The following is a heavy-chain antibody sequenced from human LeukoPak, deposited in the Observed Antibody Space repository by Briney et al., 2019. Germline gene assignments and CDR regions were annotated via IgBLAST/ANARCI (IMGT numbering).Heavy chain of an antibody. Sequence: ASVKVSCKASGYTFTSHGISWVRQAPGQGLEWMGWISTYNGNTNYAQKLQGRVSMTTDTSTSTVYMELSSLRSEDTAVYYCARDLFDSSGWHDFDYWGQGTLVTVSS. CDR1: GYTFTSHG. J-gene: IGHJ4*02. CDR3: ARDLFDSSGWHDFDY. CDR2: ISTYNGNT. D-gene: IGHD6-19*01. V-gene: IGHV1-18*01.